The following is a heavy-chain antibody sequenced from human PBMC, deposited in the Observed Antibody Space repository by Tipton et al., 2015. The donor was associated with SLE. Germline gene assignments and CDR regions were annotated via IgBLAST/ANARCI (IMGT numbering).Heavy chain of an antibody. CDR3: ARDTGAAAGSFAFDI. D-gene: IGHD6-13*01. CDR1: GGSISSGGYY. V-gene: IGHV4-31*03. CDR2: IYYSGST. J-gene: IGHJ3*02. Sequence: TLSLTCTVSGGSISSGGYYWSWTRQHPGKGLEWIGYIYYSGSTYYNPSLKSRVTISVDTSRNLFSLKLSSVTAADTAVYYCARDTGAAAGSFAFDIWGQGTMVTVSS.